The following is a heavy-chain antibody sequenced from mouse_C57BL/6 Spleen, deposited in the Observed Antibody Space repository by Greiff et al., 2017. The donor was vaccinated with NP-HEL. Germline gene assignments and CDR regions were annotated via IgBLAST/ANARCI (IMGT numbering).Heavy chain of an antibody. J-gene: IGHJ4*01. CDR3: ARRKDPYAMDY. CDR1: GYTFTSYW. Sequence: QVQLKQPGAELVMPGASVKLSCKASGYTFTSYWMHWVKQRPGQGLEWIGEIDPSDSYTNYNQKFKGKSTLTVDKSSSTAYMQLSSLTSEDSAVYYCARRKDPYAMDYWGQGTSVTVSS. CDR2: IDPSDSYT. V-gene: IGHV1-69*01.